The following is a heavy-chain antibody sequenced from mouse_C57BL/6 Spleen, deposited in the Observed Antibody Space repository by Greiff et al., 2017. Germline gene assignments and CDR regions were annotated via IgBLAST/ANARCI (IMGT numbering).Heavy chain of an antibody. CDR2: IDPSDSYT. Sequence: VQLQQPGAELVKPGASVKLSCKASGYTFTSYWMQWVKQRPGQGLEWIGEIDPSDSYTNYNQKFKGKATLTVDTSSSTAYMQLSSLTSEASAGYYCARWGTLYYFDYWGQGTTLTVSS. D-gene: IGHD3-3*01. CDR3: ARWGTLYYFDY. V-gene: IGHV1-50*01. CDR1: GYTFTSYW. J-gene: IGHJ2*01.